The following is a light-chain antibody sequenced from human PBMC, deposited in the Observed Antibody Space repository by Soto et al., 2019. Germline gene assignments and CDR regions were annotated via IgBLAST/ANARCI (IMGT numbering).Light chain of an antibody. CDR2: DAS. J-gene: IGKJ2*01. CDR3: QQRSNWPGYT. V-gene: IGKV1-5*01. CDR1: QSISTW. Sequence: DIQMTQSPSTLSPSVGDRVTITCRASQSISTWLAWYQQKPGKAPKLLIYDASSLESGVPSRFSGSGSGTDFTLTISSLEPEDFAVYYCQQRSNWPGYTFGQGTKLEIK.